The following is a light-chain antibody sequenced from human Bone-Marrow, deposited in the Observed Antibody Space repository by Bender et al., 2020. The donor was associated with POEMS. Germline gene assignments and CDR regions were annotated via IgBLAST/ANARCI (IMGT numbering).Light chain of an antibody. CDR3: CSYAGSSSYV. J-gene: IGLJ1*01. V-gene: IGLV2-23*02. Sequence: QSALTQPASVSGSPGQSITNSCSGSSSDVGGYNLVAWYHQHPGKAPKLLIHEVTKRPSGVSNRFSGSKSGNTASLTISGLQAEDEADYYCCSYAGSSSYVFGTGTKVTVL. CDR2: EVT. CDR1: SSDVGGYNL.